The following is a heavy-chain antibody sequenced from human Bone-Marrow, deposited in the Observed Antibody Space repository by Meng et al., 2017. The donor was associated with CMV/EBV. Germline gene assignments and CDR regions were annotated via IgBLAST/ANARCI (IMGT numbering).Heavy chain of an antibody. V-gene: IGHV3-15*01. CDR3: TTEGTGWYDFDY. CDR2: IKSKTHGGTT. CDR1: GFIFSNVW. D-gene: IGHD6-19*01. Sequence: GESLKISCAASGFIFSNVWMNWVRQAPGKGLEWVGRIKSKTHGGTTDYAAPVKGRFTISRDDSKSTLCLQMNSLKTEDTAVYYCTTEGTGWYDFDYWGQGTLVTVSS. J-gene: IGHJ4*02.